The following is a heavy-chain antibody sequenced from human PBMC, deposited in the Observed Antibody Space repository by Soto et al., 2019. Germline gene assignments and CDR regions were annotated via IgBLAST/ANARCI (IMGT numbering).Heavy chain of an antibody. Sequence: QVQLVQSGAEVKKPGSSVKVSCKASGGTFSSYAISWVRQAPGQGLEWMGGIIPIFGTANYAQKFQGRVTITADESTSTAYMELSSLRSEDTAVYYCATLGEYCSGGSCFVDYWGQGTLVTVSS. CDR1: GGTFSSYA. CDR2: IIPIFGTA. V-gene: IGHV1-69*12. J-gene: IGHJ4*02. CDR3: ATLGEYCSGGSCFVDY. D-gene: IGHD2-15*01.